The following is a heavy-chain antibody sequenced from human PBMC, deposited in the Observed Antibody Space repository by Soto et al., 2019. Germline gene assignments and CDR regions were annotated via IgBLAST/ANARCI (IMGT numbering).Heavy chain of an antibody. CDR1: GDSISSSSYY. CDR2: IYYTGST. D-gene: IGHD5-18*01. J-gene: IGHJ4*02. Sequence: QLQLQESGPGLVKPSETLSLTCTVSGDSISSSSYYWGWIRQPPGKGLEWIGSIYYTGSTFYNPSLQSRVSISTDTSKNRRALSLSSVTATDTAVYYCARQEGYRAGCPGYWGQGSQVTVSS. CDR3: ARQEGYRAGCPGY. V-gene: IGHV4-39*01.